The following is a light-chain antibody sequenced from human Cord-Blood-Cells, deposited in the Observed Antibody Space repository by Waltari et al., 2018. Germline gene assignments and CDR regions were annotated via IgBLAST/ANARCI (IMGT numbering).Light chain of an antibody. CDR2: DVS. J-gene: IGLJ2*01. CDR1: SSDVGVYNY. CDR3: CSYAGSYTLV. V-gene: IGLV2-11*01. Sequence: QSALTQPRSVSGSPGQSVTISCTGTSSDVGVYNYVSWYQPHPGKAPKLMIYDVSKRPSGVPDRFSGSKSGNTASLTISGLQAEDEADYYCCSYAGSYTLVFGGGTKLTVL.